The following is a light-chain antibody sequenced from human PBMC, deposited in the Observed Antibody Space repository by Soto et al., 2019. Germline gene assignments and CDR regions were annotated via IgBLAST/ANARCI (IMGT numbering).Light chain of an antibody. V-gene: IGKV3-11*02. Sequence: ESVLTQSPATLSLSPGERATLSCRASQSVSRYLAWYQQKPGQAPRLLIYDAAHAATDIPARFSGTGSGRDFTLTISSLEPEDFAVYYCQQRSSWPLTFGGGTKVDIK. CDR2: DAA. J-gene: IGKJ4*01. CDR1: QSVSRY. CDR3: QQRSSWPLT.